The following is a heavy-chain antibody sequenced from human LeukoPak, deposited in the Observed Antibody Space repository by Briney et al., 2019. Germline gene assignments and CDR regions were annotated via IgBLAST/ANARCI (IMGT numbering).Heavy chain of an antibody. J-gene: IGHJ5*02. CDR2: IYYSGST. CDR1: GGSIRSSSYY. Sequence: SETLSLTCTVSGGSIRSSSYYWGWIRQPPGKGLEWIGYIYYSGSTNYNPSLKSRVTISVDTSKNQFSLNLTSVTVADTAVYYCARFTPQGYGWGGYNRFDPWGQGTLVTVSS. V-gene: IGHV4-61*05. D-gene: IGHD3-16*01. CDR3: ARFTPQGYGWGGYNRFDP.